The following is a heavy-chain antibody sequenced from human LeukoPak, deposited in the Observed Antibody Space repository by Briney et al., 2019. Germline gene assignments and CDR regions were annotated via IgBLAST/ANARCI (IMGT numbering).Heavy chain of an antibody. Sequence: GRSLRLSCAASGFTFSSYWMSWVRQAPGKGLEWVANIKQDGSEKYYVDSVKGRFTISRDNAKNSLYLQMNSLRAEDTAVYYCARDLGAMVGGDWFDPWGQGTLVTVSS. D-gene: IGHD5-18*01. CDR1: GFTFSSYW. V-gene: IGHV3-7*01. CDR2: IKQDGSEK. J-gene: IGHJ5*02. CDR3: ARDLGAMVGGDWFDP.